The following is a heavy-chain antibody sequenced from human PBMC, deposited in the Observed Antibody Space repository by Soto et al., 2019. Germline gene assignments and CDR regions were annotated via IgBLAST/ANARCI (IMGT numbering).Heavy chain of an antibody. Sequence: GGSLSLSCAASGFTFSSYSMNGVRQAPGKGLEWVSSISSSSSYIYYADSVKGRFTISRDNAKNSLYLQMNSLRAEDTAVYYCARGYYDSSGYYLDSWGQGTLVTVSS. CDR3: ARGYYDSSGYYLDS. CDR1: GFTFSSYS. J-gene: IGHJ4*02. CDR2: ISSSSSYI. D-gene: IGHD3-22*01. V-gene: IGHV3-21*01.